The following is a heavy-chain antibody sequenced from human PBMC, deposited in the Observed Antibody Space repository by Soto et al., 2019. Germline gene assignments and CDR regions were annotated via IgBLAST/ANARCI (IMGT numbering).Heavy chain of an antibody. D-gene: IGHD5-12*01. Sequence: QVQLVQSGAEVKKPGSSVKVSCKASGGTFSSYAISWVRQAPGQGLEWMGGIIPIFGTANYAQKFQGRVTIIADESTNTAYMELSSLRSEDTAVYYCANRRDGYNTLSPLAYWGQGTLVTVSS. CDR2: IIPIFGTA. CDR1: GGTFSSYA. CDR3: ANRRDGYNTLSPLAY. J-gene: IGHJ4*02. V-gene: IGHV1-69*12.